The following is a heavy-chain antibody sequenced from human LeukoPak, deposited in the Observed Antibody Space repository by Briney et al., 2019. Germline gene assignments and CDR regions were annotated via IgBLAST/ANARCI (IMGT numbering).Heavy chain of an antibody. CDR2: IYYNGVT. D-gene: IGHD2/OR15-2a*01. Sequence: KPSGTLSLTCAVSGDSISSSNWWTWVRQPPGKGLEWIGEIYYNGVTNYNPSLKSRVTISVDKSKNQFSLKLSSVTAADTAVYYCATLGFYFVFTLDCWGQGTLVTVSS. CDR1: GDSISSSNW. J-gene: IGHJ4*02. V-gene: IGHV4-4*02. CDR3: ATLGFYFVFTLDC.